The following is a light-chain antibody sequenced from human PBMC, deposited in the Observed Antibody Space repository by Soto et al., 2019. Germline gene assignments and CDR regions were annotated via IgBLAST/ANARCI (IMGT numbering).Light chain of an antibody. Sequence: EVVLTQSPATLSLSPGERATLSCRASQNVRAFLDWYQQKPGQAPRLLIYAASNRATGIPDRFSGSGSGTDFTLTISSLEPEDFAVYFCQHCSNWGLRGTFGQGTKLEIK. CDR3: QHCSNWGLRGT. J-gene: IGKJ2*01. CDR2: AAS. V-gene: IGKV3-11*01. CDR1: QNVRAF.